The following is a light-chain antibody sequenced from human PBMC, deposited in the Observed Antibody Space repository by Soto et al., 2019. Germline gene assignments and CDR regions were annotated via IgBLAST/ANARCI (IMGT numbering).Light chain of an antibody. CDR3: QHGYVAPYT. CDR1: QSVSSK. CDR2: AAS. Sequence: DIQMTQSPSTLSASAGDRVTITCRASQSVSSKLAWYQQKPGKAPKLLIYAASSFQSGVPSRFSGSGSGTDFTLTISSLQPEDFATYYCQHGYVAPYTFGQGTKVDI. J-gene: IGKJ2*01. V-gene: IGKV1-39*01.